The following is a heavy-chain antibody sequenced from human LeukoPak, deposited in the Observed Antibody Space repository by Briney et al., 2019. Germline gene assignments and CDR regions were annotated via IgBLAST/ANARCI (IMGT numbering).Heavy chain of an antibody. J-gene: IGHJ3*01. V-gene: IGHV4-34*01. CDR2: INHSGST. CDR1: GGSFSGYF. Sequence: SETLSLTCGVYGGSFSGYFWSWIRQPPGKGLEWLGEINHSGSTNYNPSLKSRVTISVDTSKNQFSLKLTSVTAADTALYYCAVGGAFDFWGQGTMVTVSS. CDR3: AVGGAFDF.